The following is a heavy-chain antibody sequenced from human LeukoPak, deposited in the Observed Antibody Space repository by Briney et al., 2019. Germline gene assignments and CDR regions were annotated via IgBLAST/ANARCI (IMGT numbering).Heavy chain of an antibody. CDR3: ATHSGGY. CDR1: GYTFTNYD. CDR2: MNPYTGKT. D-gene: IGHD3-16*01. V-gene: IGHV1-8*01. J-gene: IGHJ4*02. Sequence: ASVKVSCKASGYTFTNYDINWIRQPTGQGLEWMGWMNPYTGKTGTAQKLQGRVTMTRDASISTAYMDLSSLRSEDTAVYYCATHSGGYWGQGTLVTVSS.